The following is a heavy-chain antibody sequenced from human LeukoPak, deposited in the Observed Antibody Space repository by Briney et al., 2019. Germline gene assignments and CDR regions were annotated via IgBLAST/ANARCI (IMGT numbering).Heavy chain of an antibody. CDR2: IYYSGGT. V-gene: IGHV4-59*02. D-gene: IGHD6-19*01. CDR3: ARDLSGWYNWFGP. Sequence: SETLSLTCTVSGGSVSSYYWSWIRQPPGKGLEWIGYIYYSGGTNYNPSLKSRVTISIDASKNQFSLKLSSVTAADTAVYYCARDLSGWYNWFGPWGQGTLVTVSS. CDR1: GGSVSSYY. J-gene: IGHJ5*02.